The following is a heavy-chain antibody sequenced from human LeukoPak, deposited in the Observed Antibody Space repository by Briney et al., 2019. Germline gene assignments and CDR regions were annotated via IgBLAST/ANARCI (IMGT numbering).Heavy chain of an antibody. J-gene: IGHJ4*02. CDR1: GFTFSSYS. V-gene: IGHV3-21*01. CDR2: ISSSSSYI. CDR3: AGDAAIAVAADFDY. Sequence: GGSLRLSCAASGFTFSSYSMNWVRQAPGKGLEWVSSISSSSSYIYYADSVKGRFTISRDNAKNSLYLQMNSLRAEDTAVYYCAGDAAIAVAADFDYWGQGTLVTVSS. D-gene: IGHD6-19*01.